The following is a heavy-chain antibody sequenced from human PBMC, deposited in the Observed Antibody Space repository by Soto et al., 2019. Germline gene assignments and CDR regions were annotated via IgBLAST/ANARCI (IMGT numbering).Heavy chain of an antibody. D-gene: IGHD6-6*01. V-gene: IGHV3-66*01. J-gene: IGHJ6*03. CDR2: IYSGGST. Sequence: EVQLVESGGGLVQPGGSLRLSCAASGFTVSSNYMSWVRQAPGKGLEWVSVIYSGGSTYYADSVKGRFTISRDNSKNTLYLQMNSLRAEDTAVYYCARDLQEYSTGGYYYYMDVWGKGTTVTVSS. CDR1: GFTVSSNY. CDR3: ARDLQEYSTGGYYYYMDV.